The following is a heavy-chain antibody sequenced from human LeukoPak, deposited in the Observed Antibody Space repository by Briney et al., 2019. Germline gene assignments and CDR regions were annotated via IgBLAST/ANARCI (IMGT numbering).Heavy chain of an antibody. J-gene: IGHJ6*02. CDR2: IYYSGST. V-gene: IGHV4-31*03. D-gene: IGHD2-2*01. CDR3: ARDRGYCSSTSCSYYYGMDV. Sequence: PSQTLSLTCTVSGGSISSGGYYWSWIRQHPGKGLECIGYIYYSGSTYYNPSLKSRVTISVDTSKNQFSLKLSSVTAADTAVYYCARDRGYCSSTSCSYYYGMDVWGQGTTVTVSS. CDR1: GGSISSGGYY.